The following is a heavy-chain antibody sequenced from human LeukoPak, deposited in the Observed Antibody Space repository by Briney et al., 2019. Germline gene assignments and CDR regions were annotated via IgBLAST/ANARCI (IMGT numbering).Heavy chain of an antibody. CDR2: IYHSGST. D-gene: IGHD2/OR15-2a*01. CDR3: ARRGSFYAGGTGKGAFDI. V-gene: IGHV4-61*08. J-gene: IGHJ3*02. Sequence: SETLSLTCTVSGGSISSGGYYWSWIRQPPGKGLEWIGYIYHSGSTNYNPSLKSRVTISVDTSKNQFSLKLSSVTAADTAVYYCARRGSFYAGGTGKGAFDIWGQGTMVTVSS. CDR1: GGSISSGGYY.